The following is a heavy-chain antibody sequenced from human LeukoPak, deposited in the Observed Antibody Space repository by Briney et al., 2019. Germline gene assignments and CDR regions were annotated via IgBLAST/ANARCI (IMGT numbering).Heavy chain of an antibody. J-gene: IGHJ4*02. V-gene: IGHV1-69*13. CDR2: IIPIFGTA. CDR1: GGTFSSYA. CDR3: ARAETTVTTVPFDY. Sequence: AASVKVSCKASGGTFSSYAISWVRRAPGQGLEWMGGIIPIFGTANYAQKFQGRVTITADESTSTAYMELSSLRSEDTAVYYCARAETTVTTVPFDYWGQGTLVTVSS. D-gene: IGHD4-17*01.